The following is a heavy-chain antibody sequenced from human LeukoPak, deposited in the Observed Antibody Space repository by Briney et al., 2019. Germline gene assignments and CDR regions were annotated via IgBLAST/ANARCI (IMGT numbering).Heavy chain of an antibody. CDR1: GGSISSYY. D-gene: IGHD3-10*01. V-gene: IGHV4-59*01. J-gene: IGHJ5*02. Sequence: SETLSLTCTVSGGSISSYYWSWIRQPPGKGLEWIGYIYHSGSTYYNPSLKSRVTISVDRSKNQFSLKLSSVTAADTAVYYCARGVVQGENWFDPWGPGTLVTVSS. CDR2: IYHSGST. CDR3: ARGVVQGENWFDP.